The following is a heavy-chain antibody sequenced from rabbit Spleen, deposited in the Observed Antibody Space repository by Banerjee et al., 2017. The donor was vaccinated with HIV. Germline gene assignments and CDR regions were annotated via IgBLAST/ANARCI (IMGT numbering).Heavy chain of an antibody. CDR1: GFSFNSGYD. V-gene: IGHV1S40*01. J-gene: IGHJ6*01. D-gene: IGHD1-1*01. CDR2: IYPGSSGNP. CDR3: ARDSSTSFSTYGMDL. Sequence: QSLEESGGGLVKPGASLTLTCKASGFSFNSGYDMCWVRQAPGKGLEWIACIYPGSSGNPYSAPWPKGRFTISKSSSTTVTLQMTMLTAADTAPYFFARDSSTSFSTYGMDLWGPGTLVTVS.